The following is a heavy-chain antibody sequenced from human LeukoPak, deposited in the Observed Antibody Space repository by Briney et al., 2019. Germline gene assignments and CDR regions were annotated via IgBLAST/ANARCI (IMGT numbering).Heavy chain of an antibody. V-gene: IGHV3-23*01. CDR2: ISGSGGST. Sequence: GSLRLSCAASGFTFSSYAMSWVRQAPGKGLEWVSAISGSGGSTYYADSVKGRFTISRDNSKNTLYLQMNSLRAEDTAVYYCAKFEEDSYGYYYYYYYGMDVWGQGTTVTVSS. J-gene: IGHJ6*02. CDR3: AKFEEDSYGYYYYYYYGMDV. D-gene: IGHD5-18*01. CDR1: GFTFSSYA.